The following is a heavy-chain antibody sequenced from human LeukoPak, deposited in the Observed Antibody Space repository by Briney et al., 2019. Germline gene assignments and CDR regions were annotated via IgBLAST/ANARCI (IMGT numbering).Heavy chain of an antibody. CDR2: IYYSGST. J-gene: IGHJ4*02. CDR3: ARAQIIQLWLGIVVITLFDY. D-gene: IGHD5-18*01. Sequence: SETLSLTWTVSGGSISSGGYYWSWIRQHPGKGLEWIGYIYYSGSTYYNPSLKSRVTISVDTSKNQFSLKLSSVTAADTAVYYCARAQIIQLWLGIVVITLFDYWGQGTLVTVSS. CDR1: GGSISSGGYY. V-gene: IGHV4-31*02.